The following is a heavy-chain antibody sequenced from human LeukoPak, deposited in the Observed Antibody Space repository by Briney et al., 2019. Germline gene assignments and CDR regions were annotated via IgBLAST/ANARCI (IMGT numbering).Heavy chain of an antibody. CDR2: ISSSGSTI. CDR1: GFTFSSYE. J-gene: IGHJ5*02. Sequence: GGPLRLSCAASGFTFSSYEMNWVRQAPGKGLEWVSYISSSGSTIYYADSVKGRFTISRDNAKNSLYMQMNSLRAEDTAVYYCARIFAYGLHWFDPWGQGNLVTVSS. V-gene: IGHV3-48*03. D-gene: IGHD3-16*01. CDR3: ARIFAYGLHWFDP.